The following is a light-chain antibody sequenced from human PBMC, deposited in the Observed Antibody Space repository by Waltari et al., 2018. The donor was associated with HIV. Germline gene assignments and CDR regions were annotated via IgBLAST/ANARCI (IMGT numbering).Light chain of an antibody. CDR2: WAS. CDR3: QQYFSSPWT. CDR1: QTVLYSSNNKNY. V-gene: IGKV4-1*01. J-gene: IGKJ1*01. Sequence: DIVMTQFPDSLAVSLGERATINCTSSQTVLYSSNNKNYLAWYLQKPRQPPKLLIYWASTRESGVPDRFSGSGSGTDFTLTISSLQAEDVGTYYCQQYFSSPWTFGQGTKVEV.